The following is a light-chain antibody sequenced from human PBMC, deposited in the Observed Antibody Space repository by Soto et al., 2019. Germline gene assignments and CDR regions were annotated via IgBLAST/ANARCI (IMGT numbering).Light chain of an antibody. Sequence: QSVLTQPPSVSAAPGQTVTISCSGFSSNIGNNYVSWYQQLPGTAPKLLIYDNDKRPPGIPDRFSGSKSGTSATLGITGLQTGDEADYYCGTWDTSLSSGGVFGTGTKLTVL. J-gene: IGLJ1*01. V-gene: IGLV1-51*01. CDR1: SSNIGNNY. CDR3: GTWDTSLSSGGV. CDR2: DND.